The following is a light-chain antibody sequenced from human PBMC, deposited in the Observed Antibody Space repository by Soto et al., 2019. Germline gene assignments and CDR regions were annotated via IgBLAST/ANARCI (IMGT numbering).Light chain of an antibody. CDR1: HGFGNY. Sequence: DLQMTQSPSSLSASVGDRVTITCRASHGFGNYLSWYQQRPGKVPNLLNYAATTFQSGVPTRLSGSGSGTTFTLTISSLQPEDVATYYCLKAASATHAFGQGTKLAIK. CDR3: LKAASATHA. J-gene: IGKJ2*01. CDR2: AAT. V-gene: IGKV1-27*01.